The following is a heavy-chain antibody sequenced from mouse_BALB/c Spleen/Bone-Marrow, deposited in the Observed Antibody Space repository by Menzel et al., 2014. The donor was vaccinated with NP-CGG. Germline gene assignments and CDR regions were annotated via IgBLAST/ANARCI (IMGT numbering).Heavy chain of an antibody. J-gene: IGHJ3*01. CDR3: ARHNYDETWFAY. CDR2: ISNGGGST. V-gene: IGHV5-12*02. D-gene: IGHD2-4*01. CDR1: GFTFSDYY. Sequence: EVKLMESGGGLVQPGGSLKLSRATSGFTFSDYYMYWVRQTPEKRLEWVAYISNGGGSTYYPDTVKGRFTISRDNAKNTLYLQMSRLKSEDTAMYYCARHNYDETWFAYWGQGTLVTVSA.